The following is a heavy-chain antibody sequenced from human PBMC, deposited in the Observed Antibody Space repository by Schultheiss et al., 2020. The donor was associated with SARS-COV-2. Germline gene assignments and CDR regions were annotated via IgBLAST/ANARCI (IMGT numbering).Heavy chain of an antibody. D-gene: IGHD6-13*01. CDR2: IYYSGST. CDR1: GFTFSSYA. Sequence: GSLRLSCAASGFTFSSYAMSWVRQAPGKGLEWIGSIYYSGSTYYNPSLKSRVTISVDTSKNQFSLKLSSVTAADTAVYYCARESIAAAGRGWFDPWGQGTLVTVSS. J-gene: IGHJ5*02. V-gene: IGHV4-39*07. CDR3: ARESIAAAGRGWFDP.